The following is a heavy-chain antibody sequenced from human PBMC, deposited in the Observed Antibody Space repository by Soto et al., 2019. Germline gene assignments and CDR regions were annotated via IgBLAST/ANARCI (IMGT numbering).Heavy chain of an antibody. J-gene: IGHJ4*02. D-gene: IGHD4-4*01. CDR1: GFTFSDYG. Sequence: PGGSLRLSCAASGFTFSDYGMHGGRQAPGKGLEWVGVILYDGSYQYYGDSVKGRFIISRDNSKATLYLQMNSVRAEDTAVYYCAKGDYNNFLDYWGLGTLVTVSS. V-gene: IGHV3-30*18. CDR2: ILYDGSYQ. CDR3: AKGDYNNFLDY.